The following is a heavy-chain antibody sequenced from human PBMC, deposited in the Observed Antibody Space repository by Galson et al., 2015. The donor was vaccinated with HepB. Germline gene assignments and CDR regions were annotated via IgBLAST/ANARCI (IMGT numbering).Heavy chain of an antibody. Sequence: SLRLSCAASGFTFSSYGMHWVRQAPGKGLGWVAVISYDGSNKYYADSVKGRFTISRDNSKNTLYLQMNSLRAEDTAVYYCAKDARGAAAGTYYYYYGMDVWGQGTTVTVSS. CDR2: ISYDGSNK. V-gene: IGHV3-30*18. D-gene: IGHD6-13*01. CDR1: GFTFSSYG. CDR3: AKDARGAAAGTYYYYYGMDV. J-gene: IGHJ6*02.